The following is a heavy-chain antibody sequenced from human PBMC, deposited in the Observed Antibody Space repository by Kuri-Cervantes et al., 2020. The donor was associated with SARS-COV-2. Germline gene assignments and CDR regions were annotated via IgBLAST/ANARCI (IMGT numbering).Heavy chain of an antibody. CDR2: ISSSSNYT. CDR3: ARDGSRYSTSSFNYYYYMDV. CDR1: GFTFSSYS. D-gene: IGHD6-6*01. V-gene: IGHV3-21*01. Sequence: GESLKISCAASGFTFSSYSMNWVRQAPGKGLEWVSFISSSSNYTYYADSLKGRFTISRDNAKNSLYLQMNSPRAEDTAVYYCARDGSRYSTSSFNYYYYMDVWGKGTTVTVSS. J-gene: IGHJ6*03.